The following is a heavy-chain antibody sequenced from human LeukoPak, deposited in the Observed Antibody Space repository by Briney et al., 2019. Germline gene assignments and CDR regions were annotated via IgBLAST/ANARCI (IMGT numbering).Heavy chain of an antibody. CDR1: GFIFSDYG. J-gene: IGHJ4*02. V-gene: IGHV3-30*02. Sequence: PGGSLRLSCAASGFIFSDYGIHWVRQAPGKGLEWVAFIRYDESSTYYGDSVKGRFTISRDNSKNTVYLQMNSLRAEDTAVYYCARGLTYGPYINFDYWGQGTLVTVSS. CDR3: ARGLTYGPYINFDY. D-gene: IGHD4-17*01. CDR2: IRYDESST.